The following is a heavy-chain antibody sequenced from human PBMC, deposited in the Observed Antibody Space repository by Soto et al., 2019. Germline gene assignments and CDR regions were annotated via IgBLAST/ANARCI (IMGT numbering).Heavy chain of an antibody. CDR2: IIPIFGTA. J-gene: IGHJ6*02. CDR3: EGQRGYVDFYYGMDV. Sequence: SVKVSCKASGGTFSSYAISWVRQAPGQGLEWMGGIIPIFGTANYAQKFQGRVTITADKSTSTAYMELSSLRSEDTAVYYCEGQRGYVDFYYGMDVWGQGTTVTVSS. D-gene: IGHD5-12*01. V-gene: IGHV1-69*06. CDR1: GGTFSSYA.